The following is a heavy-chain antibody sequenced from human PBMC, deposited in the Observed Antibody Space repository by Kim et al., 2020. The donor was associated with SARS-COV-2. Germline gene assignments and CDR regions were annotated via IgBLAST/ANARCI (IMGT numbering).Heavy chain of an antibody. D-gene: IGHD3-3*01. J-gene: IGHJ6*03. CDR2: ISGSGGST. CDR1: GFTFSSYA. V-gene: IGHV3-23*01. CDR3: AKEGKYYDFWSGYFGDYYYYYMDV. Sequence: GGSLRLSCAASGFTFSSYAMSWVRQAPGKGLEWVSAISGSGGSTYYADSVKGRFTISRDNSKNTLYLQMNSLRAEDTAVYYCAKEGKYYDFWSGYFGDYYYYYMDVWGKGTTVTVSS.